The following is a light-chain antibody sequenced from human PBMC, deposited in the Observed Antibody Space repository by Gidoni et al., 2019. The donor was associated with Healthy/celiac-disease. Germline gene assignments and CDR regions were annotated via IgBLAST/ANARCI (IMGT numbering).Light chain of an antibody. CDR3: QQYDSSPET. Sequence: EIVLTQSPGTLSLSPAERATLSCRASQSCSSSYLAWYQQKPGQAPRLLIYRASSRATCIPDRFSGSGSGTGFTLTISRLEPEDFAGYYCQQYDSSPETFGQGTKVEIK. CDR1: QSCSSSY. CDR2: RAS. J-gene: IGKJ1*01. V-gene: IGKV3-20*01.